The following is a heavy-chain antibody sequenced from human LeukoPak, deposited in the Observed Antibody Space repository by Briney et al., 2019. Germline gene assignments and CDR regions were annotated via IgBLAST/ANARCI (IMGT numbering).Heavy chain of an antibody. CDR1: GFTFSSYW. CDR2: IEQDGSEK. Sequence: GGSLRLSCAASGFTFSSYWMSWVRQAPGKGLEWVANIEQDGSEKYYVDSVKGRFTISRDNAKNSLYLQMNSLRAEDTAVYYCARVVEVPAAQYYYYYYYMDVWGKGTTVTVSS. CDR3: ARVVEVPAAQYYYYYYYMDV. V-gene: IGHV3-7*01. D-gene: IGHD2-2*01. J-gene: IGHJ6*03.